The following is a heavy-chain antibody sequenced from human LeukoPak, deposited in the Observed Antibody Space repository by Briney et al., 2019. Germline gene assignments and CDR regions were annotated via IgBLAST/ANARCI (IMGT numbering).Heavy chain of an antibody. V-gene: IGHV4-30-4*01. J-gene: IGHJ4*02. CDR1: GGSISSGDYY. CDR2: IYYSGST. Sequence: PSETLSLTCTVSGGSISSGDYYWSWIRQPPGKGLEWIGYIYYSGSTHYNPSLKRRVTISVDTSKNQFSLKLSSVTAADTAVYYCARVGTVTTTLGTPQYYFDYWGQGTLVTVSS. CDR3: ARVGTVTTTLGTPQYYFDY. D-gene: IGHD4-17*01.